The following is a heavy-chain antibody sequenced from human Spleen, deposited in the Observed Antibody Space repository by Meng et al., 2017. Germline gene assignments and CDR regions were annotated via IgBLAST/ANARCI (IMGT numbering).Heavy chain of an antibody. Sequence: VPLQQWGAGLLNPSETLSLPCVVSGGSFSDYYWSWIRQPPGKGLEWIGEINHSGSTNYNPSLESRATISVDTSQNNLSLKLSSVTAADSAVYYCARGPTTMAHDFDYWGQGTLVTVSS. CDR2: INHSGST. V-gene: IGHV4-34*01. CDR3: ARGPTTMAHDFDY. J-gene: IGHJ4*02. D-gene: IGHD4-11*01. CDR1: GGSFSDYY.